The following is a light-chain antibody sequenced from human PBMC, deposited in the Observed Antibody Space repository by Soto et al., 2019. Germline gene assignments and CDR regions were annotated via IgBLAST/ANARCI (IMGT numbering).Light chain of an antibody. CDR3: QQRNNWLT. Sequence: EIVLTQSPATLSLSPGERAVLSCRASQGGGTYLAWYQQRPGQAPRLLIYGASNRATGIPARFSGSGSGTDFTLTIGSLEPEDFAVYFCQQRNNWLTFGGGTKVEIK. CDR1: QGGGTY. J-gene: IGKJ4*01. CDR2: GAS. V-gene: IGKV3-11*01.